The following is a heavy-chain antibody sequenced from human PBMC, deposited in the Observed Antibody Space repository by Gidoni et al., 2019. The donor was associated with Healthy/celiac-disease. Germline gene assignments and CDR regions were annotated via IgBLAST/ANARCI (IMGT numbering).Heavy chain of an antibody. CDR1: GYTLTEVS. CDR2: FDPEDGET. V-gene: IGHV1-24*01. D-gene: IGHD4-17*01. Sequence: QVQLVQSGAEVKKPGASVKVSCKVPGYTLTEVSMHWVRQAPGKGLAWMGGFDPEDGETIYAQKFQGRVNMPEDTSTDTAYMVLSSLRSEDTAVYYCATGATTDDAFDIWGQGTMVTVSS. J-gene: IGHJ3*02. CDR3: ATGATTDDAFDI.